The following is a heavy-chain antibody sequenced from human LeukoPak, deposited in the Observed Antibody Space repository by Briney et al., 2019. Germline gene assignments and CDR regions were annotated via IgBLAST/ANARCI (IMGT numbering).Heavy chain of an antibody. D-gene: IGHD5-18*01. V-gene: IGHV4-39*01. CDR2: IYYNGNS. CDR1: GASISSGRNY. J-gene: IGHJ4*02. Sequence: SETLSLTCNVSGASISSGRNYWGWIRQSPGKGLEWIGSIYYNGNSYYNPSLKSRVSISVDTSKNHISLEVSSLTAADAALYFCARHLSGSAMMHYFDSWGQGTLVTVSS. CDR3: ARHLSGSAMMHYFDS.